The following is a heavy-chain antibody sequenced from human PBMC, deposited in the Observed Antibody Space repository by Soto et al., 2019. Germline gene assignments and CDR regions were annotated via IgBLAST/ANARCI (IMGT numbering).Heavy chain of an antibody. D-gene: IGHD3-3*01. CDR1: GFTFSSYS. J-gene: IGHJ5*02. V-gene: IGHV3-48*01. CDR2: ISSSSSTI. CDR3: ARDSRDLDFWSGYPNWFDP. Sequence: GGSLRLSCAASGFTFSSYSMNWVRQAPGKGLEWVSYISSSSSTIYYADSVKGRFTISRDNAKNSLYLQMNSLRAEDTAVYYCARDSRDLDFWSGYPNWFDPWGQGTLVTVSS.